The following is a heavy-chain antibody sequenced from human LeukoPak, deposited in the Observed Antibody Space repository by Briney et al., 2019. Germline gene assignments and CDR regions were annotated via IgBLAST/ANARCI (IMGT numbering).Heavy chain of an antibody. CDR2: ISGSGGGT. J-gene: IGHJ4*02. CDR1: GLTFSSYA. D-gene: IGHD2-2*01. CDR3: AKGGKSGYALVALFDC. V-gene: IGHV3-23*01. Sequence: GGSLRLSCAVSGLTFSSYAMSWVRQAPGKGLEWVSAISGSGGGTYYADSVKGRFAISRDNSKNTLYLQLNSPRAEDTAVYYCAKGGKSGYALVALFDCWGQGTLVTVSS.